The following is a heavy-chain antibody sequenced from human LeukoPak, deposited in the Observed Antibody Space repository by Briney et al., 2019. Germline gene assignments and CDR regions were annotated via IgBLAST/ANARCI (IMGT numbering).Heavy chain of an antibody. CDR3: AKGPQVITHFRCYFDY. V-gene: IGHV3-23*01. CDR1: GFTFSSYA. CDR2: ISGSGGST. Sequence: GGSLRLSCAASGFTFSSYAMSWVRQAPGKGLEWVSAISGSGGSTYYADSVKGRFTISRDNSKNTLYLQMNSLRAEDTAVYYCAKGPQVITHFRCYFDYWGQGTLVTVSS. J-gene: IGHJ4*02. D-gene: IGHD3-22*01.